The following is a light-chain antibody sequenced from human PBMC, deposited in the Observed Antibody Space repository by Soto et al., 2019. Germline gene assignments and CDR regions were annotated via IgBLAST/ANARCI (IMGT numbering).Light chain of an antibody. CDR3: SSYTSSSTWV. V-gene: IGLV2-14*01. CDR1: SSDVGGYNY. J-gene: IGLJ3*02. Sequence: QSALTQPASVSGSPGQSITISCTGTSSDVGGYNYVSWYQQDPGKAPKLMIYDVSNRPSGVSNRFSGSKSGNTASLTISGLQAEYEADYYCSSYTSSSTWVFGGGTKLTVL. CDR2: DVS.